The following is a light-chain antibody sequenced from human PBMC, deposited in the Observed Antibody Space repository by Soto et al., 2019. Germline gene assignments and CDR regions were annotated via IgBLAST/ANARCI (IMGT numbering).Light chain of an antibody. V-gene: IGKV1-12*01. CDR2: AAS. J-gene: IGKJ4*01. CDR3: QQGNGLPLT. Sequence: DIQMTQSPSSVSASVGDRVIITCRASQGVSSWLAWYQQKPGKAPKLLIYAASNLESGVPSRFSGSGSGTEFTLTISNLQPEDSASYYCQQGNGLPLTFGGGTKVEIK. CDR1: QGVSSW.